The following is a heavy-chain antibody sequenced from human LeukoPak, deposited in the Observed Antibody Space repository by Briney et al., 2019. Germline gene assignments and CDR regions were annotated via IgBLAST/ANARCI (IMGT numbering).Heavy chain of an antibody. CDR2: IYYSGST. Sequence: PSETLSLTCAVYGGSFSGYYWSWIRQPPGKGLEWIGYIYYSGSTNYNPSLKSRVTISVDTSKNQFSLKLSSVTAADTAVYYCARWLQLKNWFDPWGQGTLVTVSS. D-gene: IGHD5-24*01. CDR1: GGSFSGYY. CDR3: ARWLQLKNWFDP. V-gene: IGHV4-59*08. J-gene: IGHJ5*02.